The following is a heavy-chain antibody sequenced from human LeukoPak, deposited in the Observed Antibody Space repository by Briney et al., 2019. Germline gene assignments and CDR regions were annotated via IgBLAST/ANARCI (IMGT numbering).Heavy chain of an antibody. J-gene: IGHJ4*02. CDR2: IYYSGST. CDR3: ARSRSSGWPFPDY. Sequence: SETLALTCAVSGGSISSGGYSWSWIRQPPGKGLEWIGYIYYSGSTNYNPSLKSRVTISVDTSKNQFSLKLSSVTAADTAVYYCARSRSSGWPFPDYWGQGTLVTVSS. CDR1: GGSISSGGYS. V-gene: IGHV4-61*08. D-gene: IGHD6-19*01.